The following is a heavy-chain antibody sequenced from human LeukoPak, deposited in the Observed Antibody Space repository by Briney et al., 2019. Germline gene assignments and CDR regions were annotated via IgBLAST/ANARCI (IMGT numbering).Heavy chain of an antibody. V-gene: IGHV4-34*01. D-gene: IGHD1-26*01. CDR3: AGAPAGSLKWESPLDY. CDR2: INHSGST. CDR1: GDSISGYY. Sequence: PSETLSLTCTVSGDSISGYYWSWIRQPPGKGLEWIGEINHSGSTNYNPSLKSRVTISVDTSKNQFSLKLSSVTAADTAVYYCAGAPAGSLKWESPLDYWGQGTLVTVSS. J-gene: IGHJ4*02.